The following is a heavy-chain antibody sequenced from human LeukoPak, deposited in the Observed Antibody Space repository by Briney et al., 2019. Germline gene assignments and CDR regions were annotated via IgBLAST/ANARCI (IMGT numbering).Heavy chain of an antibody. Sequence: PSETLSLTCTVSGGSISSGSYYWSWIRQPAGKGLEWIGRIYTSGSTNYNPSLKSRVTISIDTSKNQFSLKLRSVTTAADTAVYYCARMYSGYDLDYWGQGTLVTVSS. CDR3: ARMYSGYDLDY. V-gene: IGHV4-61*02. D-gene: IGHD5-12*01. CDR1: GGSISSGSYY. CDR2: IYTSGST. J-gene: IGHJ4*02.